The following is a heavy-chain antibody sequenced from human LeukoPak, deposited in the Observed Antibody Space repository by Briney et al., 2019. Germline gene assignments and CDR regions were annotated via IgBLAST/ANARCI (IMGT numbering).Heavy chain of an antibody. D-gene: IGHD2-8*01. J-gene: IGHJ5*02. CDR2: MFYTGDA. Sequence: SETLSLTCSVSGASMTGHFWSWIRQPPGQGLEWIGYMFYTGDANYNPSLKSRVTMSVDTSKRQFSLNLTSVTAVDTAVYHCARGNGWYEPWGQGTLVTVSS. CDR3: ARGNGWYEP. CDR1: GASMTGHF. V-gene: IGHV4-59*11.